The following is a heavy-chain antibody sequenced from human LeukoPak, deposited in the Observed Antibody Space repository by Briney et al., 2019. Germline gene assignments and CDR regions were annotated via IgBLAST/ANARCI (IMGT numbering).Heavy chain of an antibody. CDR1: GLTFSTFG. CDR2: IRFDGSNR. J-gene: IGHJ4*02. V-gene: IGHV3-30*02. Sequence: GGSLRLSCAASGLTFSTFGMHWVRQAPGKGLEWVAFIRFDGSNRYYAESPKGRFTISRDNSKNTLYLQMNSLRAEDTAIYFCAKGGYYFDYWGQGALVIVSS. CDR3: AKGGYYFDY.